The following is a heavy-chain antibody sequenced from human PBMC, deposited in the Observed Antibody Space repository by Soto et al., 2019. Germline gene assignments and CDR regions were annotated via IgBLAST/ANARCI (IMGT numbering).Heavy chain of an antibody. CDR2: IIPIFGTA. V-gene: IGHV1-69*13. Sequence: ASVKVSCKASEDTFRNYAISWVRQAPGQGLEWMGGIIPIFGTANYAQKFQGRVTITADESTSTAYMELSSLRSEDTAVYYCARDRGIMATIGGYYGMDVWGQGTTVTVS. CDR1: EDTFRNYA. D-gene: IGHD5-12*01. J-gene: IGHJ6*02. CDR3: ARDRGIMATIGGYYGMDV.